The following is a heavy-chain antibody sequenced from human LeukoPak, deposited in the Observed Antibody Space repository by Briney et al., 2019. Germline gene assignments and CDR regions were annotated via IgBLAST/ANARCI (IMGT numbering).Heavy chain of an antibody. CDR3: AKVALRANYYDSSGHFDY. CDR1: GFTFSSYA. D-gene: IGHD3-22*01. V-gene: IGHV3-23*01. CDR2: ISGSGGST. Sequence: GGSLRLSCTASGFTFSSYAMSWVRQAPGKGLEWVSAISGSGGSTYYADSVKGRFTISRDNSKNTLYLQMNSLRAEDTAVYYCAKVALRANYYDSSGHFDYWGQGTLVTVSS. J-gene: IGHJ4*02.